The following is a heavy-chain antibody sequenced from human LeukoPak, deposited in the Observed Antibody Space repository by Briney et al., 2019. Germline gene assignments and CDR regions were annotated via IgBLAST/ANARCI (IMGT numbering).Heavy chain of an antibody. CDR1: GGSISSYY. V-gene: IGHV4-59*01. D-gene: IGHD2-2*03. CDR2: IYYSGST. J-gene: IGHJ6*02. Sequence: SETLSLTCTVSGGSISSYYWSWIRQPPGKGLEWIGYIYYSGSTNYNPSLKGRVTISVDTSKNQFSLKLSSVTAADTAVYYCARVGYCSSTSCHTLDYYGMDVWGQGTTVTVSS. CDR3: ARVGYCSSTSCHTLDYYGMDV.